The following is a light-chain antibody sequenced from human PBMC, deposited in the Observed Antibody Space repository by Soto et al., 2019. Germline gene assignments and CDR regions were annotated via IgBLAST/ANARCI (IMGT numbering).Light chain of an antibody. Sequence: DIPLTQSPSFLSASVGDRVTITCRASQGIRSSLAWYQQRPGKAPKLLIYAASTLQSGIPSRFSGSGYGTEFTLTISSLQPEDFATYYCQQLNLYPPFTFGQGTKVDIK. J-gene: IGKJ2*01. CDR2: AAS. CDR1: QGIRSS. V-gene: IGKV1-9*01. CDR3: QQLNLYPPFT.